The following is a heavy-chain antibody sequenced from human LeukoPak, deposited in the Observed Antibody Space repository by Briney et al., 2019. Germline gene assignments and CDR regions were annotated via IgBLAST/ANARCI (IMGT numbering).Heavy chain of an antibody. V-gene: IGHV4-38-2*01. Sequence: PSETLSLTCAVSGYSISSGYYWGWIRQPPGKGLEWIGSIYHSGSTYYNPSLKSRVTISVDTSKNQFSLKLSSVTAADTAVYYCARGGTLGAFDIWGQGTMVTVSS. D-gene: IGHD1-7*01. J-gene: IGHJ3*02. CDR1: GYSISSGYY. CDR2: IYHSGST. CDR3: ARGGTLGAFDI.